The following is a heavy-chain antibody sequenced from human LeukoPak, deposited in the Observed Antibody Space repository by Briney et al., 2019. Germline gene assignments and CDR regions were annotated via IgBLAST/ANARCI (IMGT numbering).Heavy chain of an antibody. V-gene: IGHV4-59*01. CDR3: ARVIFGVVIPLANYYYYMDV. D-gene: IGHD3-3*02. J-gene: IGHJ6*03. CDR1: GGSISSYY. CDR2: IYYSGST. Sequence: KPSETLSLTCTASGGSISSYYWSWIRQPPGKGLEWIGYIYYSGSTNYNPSLKSRVTISVDTSKNQFSLKLSSVTAADTAVYYCARVIFGVVIPLANYYYYMDVWGKGTTVTVSS.